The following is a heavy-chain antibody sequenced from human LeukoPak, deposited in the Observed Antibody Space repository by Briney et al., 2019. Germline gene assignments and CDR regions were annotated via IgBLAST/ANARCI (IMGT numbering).Heavy chain of an antibody. CDR2: INTNTGNP. CDR3: AGAPRDGYNFGYYYYYMDV. CDR1: GYTFTSYA. D-gene: IGHD5-24*01. Sequence: ASVKVSCKASGYTFTSYAMNWVRQAPGQGLEWMGWINTNTGNPTYAQGFTGRFVLSLDTSVSTAYLQISSLKAEDTAVYYCAGAPRDGYNFGYYYYYMDVWGKGTTVTISS. V-gene: IGHV7-4-1*02. J-gene: IGHJ6*03.